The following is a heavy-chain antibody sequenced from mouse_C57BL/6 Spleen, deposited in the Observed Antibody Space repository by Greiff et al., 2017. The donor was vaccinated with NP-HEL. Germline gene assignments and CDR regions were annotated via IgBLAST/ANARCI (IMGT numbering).Heavy chain of an antibody. V-gene: IGHV1-80*01. D-gene: IGHD4-1*01. J-gene: IGHJ2*01. Sequence: QVQLQQSGAELVKPGASVKISCKASGYAFSSYWMNWVKQRPGKGLEWIGQIYPGDGDTNYNGKFKGKATLTADKSSSTAYMQLSSLTSEDSAVYFCARPKLTGTLYYFDYWGQGTTLTVSS. CDR2: IYPGDGDT. CDR3: ARPKLTGTLYYFDY. CDR1: GYAFSSYW.